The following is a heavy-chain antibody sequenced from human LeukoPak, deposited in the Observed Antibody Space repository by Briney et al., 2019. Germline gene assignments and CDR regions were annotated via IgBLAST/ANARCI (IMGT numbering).Heavy chain of an antibody. CDR3: ALDRRYCCSTSCLGYYYYYMDV. Sequence: ASVKVSFKASGYTLTCYYMHWVRQAPGQGLEWMGRINPNSGGTNYAQKFQGRVTMTRDTSISTAYMELSRLRSDDTAVYFCALDRRYCCSTSCLGYYYYYMDVWCNGTTVTVSS. D-gene: IGHD2-2*01. CDR1: GYTLTCYY. J-gene: IGHJ6*03. CDR2: INPNSGGT. V-gene: IGHV1-2*06.